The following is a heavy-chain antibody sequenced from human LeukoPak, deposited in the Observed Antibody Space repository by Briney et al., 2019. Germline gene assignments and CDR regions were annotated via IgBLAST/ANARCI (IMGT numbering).Heavy chain of an antibody. CDR3: ARDLVDIVATPCLDY. CDR2: INTDGRST. V-gene: IGHV3-74*01. Sequence: GGSLRLSCAASGFTFSNYWMHWVRQAPGKGLVWVSRINTDGRSTSYVDSVKGRFTISRDNAKNMLYLQMNSLRAEDTAVYYCARDLVDIVATPCLDYWGQGTLVTVSS. D-gene: IGHD5-12*01. CDR1: GFTFSNYW. J-gene: IGHJ4*02.